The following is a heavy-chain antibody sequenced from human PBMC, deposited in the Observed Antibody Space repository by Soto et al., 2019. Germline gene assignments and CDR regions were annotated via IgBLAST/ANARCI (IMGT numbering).Heavy chain of an antibody. J-gene: IGHJ4*02. CDR2: IIPIFGTA. D-gene: IGHD2-15*01. CDR1: GGTFSSYA. V-gene: IGHV1-69*13. Sequence: SVKVSCKASGGTFSSYAISWVRQAPGQGLEWMGGIIPIFGTANYAQKFQGRVTITADESTSTAYMELSSLRSEDTAVYYCARYSEATFAFDYWGQGTLVTVSS. CDR3: ARYSEATFAFDY.